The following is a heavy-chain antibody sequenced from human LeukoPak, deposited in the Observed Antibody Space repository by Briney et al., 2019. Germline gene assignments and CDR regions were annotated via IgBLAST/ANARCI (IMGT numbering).Heavy chain of an antibody. Sequence: GASVKVSCKASGGTFSTYAISWVRQAPGQGLEWMGGIIPIFATANYAQKFQGRVTITADESTSTAYMELSSLRSEDTAVYYCARDPECGGDCYSPRAGGYWGQGPLVTVSS. D-gene: IGHD2-21*01. CDR1: GGTFSTYA. CDR3: ARDPECGGDCYSPRAGGY. CDR2: IIPIFATA. V-gene: IGHV1-69*13. J-gene: IGHJ4*02.